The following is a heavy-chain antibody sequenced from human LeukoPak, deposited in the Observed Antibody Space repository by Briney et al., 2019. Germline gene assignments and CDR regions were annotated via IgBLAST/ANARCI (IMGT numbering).Heavy chain of an antibody. Sequence: TGGSLRLSCAASEFTFGNYSLTGFGRAPGKGLKWVSSFSSSGSTIYYADSVKGRFTISRDNAKNSLYLQMNSLRAEDTAVYYCARGIRLSSTSCYDYWGQGTLVTVSS. J-gene: IGHJ4*02. CDR1: EFTFGNYS. V-gene: IGHV3-11*01. D-gene: IGHD2-2*01. CDR2: FSSSGSTI. CDR3: ARGIRLSSTSCYDY.